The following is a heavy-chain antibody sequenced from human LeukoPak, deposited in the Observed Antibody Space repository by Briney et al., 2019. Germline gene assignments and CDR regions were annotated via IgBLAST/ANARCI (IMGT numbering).Heavy chain of an antibody. V-gene: IGHV5-51*01. Sequence: GESPKISCKGFGYSFTTNWIAWVRQMPGKGLEWMGIIYPGDSDTRYSPSFQGQVTISADKSIGTAYLQWSSLKASDTAMYYCARHVTGGVDYWAQGTLVTVSS. CDR2: IYPGDSDT. D-gene: IGHD7-27*01. J-gene: IGHJ4*02. CDR3: ARHVTGGVDY. CDR1: GYSFTTNW.